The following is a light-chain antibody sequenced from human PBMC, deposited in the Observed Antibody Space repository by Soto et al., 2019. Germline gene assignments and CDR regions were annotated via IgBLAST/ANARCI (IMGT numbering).Light chain of an antibody. J-gene: IGKJ5*01. CDR3: QQANSFPIT. CDR1: QGISMF. V-gene: IGKV1-12*01. Sequence: DIQMTQSPSSVSASLWDRVTITCLASQGISMFLVWYQQKPGKAPKLLIYAASRLQSGVPSRFSGSGSGTDFTLTISSLQPEDFATYYCQQANSFPITFGQGTRLEIK. CDR2: AAS.